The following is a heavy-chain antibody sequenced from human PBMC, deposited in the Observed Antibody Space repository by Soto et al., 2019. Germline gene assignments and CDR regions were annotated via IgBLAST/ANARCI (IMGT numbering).Heavy chain of an antibody. Sequence: QVQLVQSGAEVKKPGASVKVSCKASGYTFTSYGISWVRQAPGQGLEWMGWISAYNGNTNYAQKLQGRVTMTTDTSTSTADMELRRLRSDDTAVYYCARVGGYYYGSGSYMDVWGQGTTVTVSS. CDR2: ISAYNGNT. CDR1: GYTFTSYG. J-gene: IGHJ6*02. V-gene: IGHV1-18*01. D-gene: IGHD3-10*01. CDR3: ARVGGYYYGSGSYMDV.